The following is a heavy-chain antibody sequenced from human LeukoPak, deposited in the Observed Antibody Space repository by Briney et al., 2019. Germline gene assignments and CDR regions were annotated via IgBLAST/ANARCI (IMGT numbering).Heavy chain of an antibody. CDR3: ARDRFDFWSPFDY. CDR1: GFTFSSYW. D-gene: IGHD3-3*01. J-gene: IGHJ4*02. V-gene: IGHV3-7*01. Sequence: GGSLRLSCAASGFTFSSYWMSWVRQAPGKGLEWVANIKQDGSEKYYVDSVKGRFTISRDNAKNSLYLQMNSLRAEDTAVFYCARDRFDFWSPFDYWGQGTLVTVSS. CDR2: IKQDGSEK.